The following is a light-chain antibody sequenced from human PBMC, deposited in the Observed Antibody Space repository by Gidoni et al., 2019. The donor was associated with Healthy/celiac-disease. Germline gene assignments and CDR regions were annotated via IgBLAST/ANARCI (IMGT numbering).Light chain of an antibody. Sequence: DIQMTQSPSSLSASVGDRGTIPCRASQSISSYLNWYQQKPGKAPKLLIYAASSLQSGVPSRFSGSGSGTDLTLTISSLQPEDFATYYCQQSYSTPPYTFGQGTKLEIK. CDR3: QQSYSTPPYT. V-gene: IGKV1-39*01. J-gene: IGKJ2*01. CDR2: AAS. CDR1: QSISSY.